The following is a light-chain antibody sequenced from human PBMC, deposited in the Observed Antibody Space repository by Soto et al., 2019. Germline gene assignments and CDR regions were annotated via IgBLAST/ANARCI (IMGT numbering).Light chain of an antibody. Sequence: QAVVTQEPSLSVSPGGTVTLTCGLTSGSVSSTSYPSWYQQTPGQPPRTLIYNTDTRSSGVPDRFSGSILGNKAALTITGLQADDECDYYCVVYLGNGIPVFGGGTKLTVL. J-gene: IGLJ3*02. V-gene: IGLV8-61*01. CDR3: VVYLGNGIPV. CDR1: SGSVSSTSY. CDR2: NTD.